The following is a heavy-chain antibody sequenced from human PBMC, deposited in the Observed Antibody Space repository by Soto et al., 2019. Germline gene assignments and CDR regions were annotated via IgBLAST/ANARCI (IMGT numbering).Heavy chain of an antibody. J-gene: IGHJ4*02. CDR1: GFTFSNYA. V-gene: IGHV3-23*01. D-gene: IGHD1-26*01. CDR3: AKALVGEVGATDY. CDR2: ITRTDST. Sequence: EVQLLESGGGLVQPGGSLRLSCTASGFTFSNYAMSWVRQAPGKGLEWVSAITRTDSTYYADSVKGRCTISRDNSRNTLYLQMNSLGAEDAALYYCAKALVGEVGATDYWGQGTLVTVSS.